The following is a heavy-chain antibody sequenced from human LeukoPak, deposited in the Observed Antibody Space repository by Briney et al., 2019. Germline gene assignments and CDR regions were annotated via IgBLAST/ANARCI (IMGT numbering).Heavy chain of an antibody. Sequence: SQTLSLTCAISGDSVSSNSAAWNWIRQSPSRGLEWLGRTYYRSKWYNDYAMAVKSQITINPDTSKNQFSLQLNSVTPEDTAVYYCARGFHGASGGRQFDYWGQGTLVTVSS. CDR3: ARGFHGASGGRQFDY. V-gene: IGHV6-1*01. J-gene: IGHJ4*02. CDR2: TYYRSKWYN. D-gene: IGHD1-26*01. CDR1: GDSVSSNSAA.